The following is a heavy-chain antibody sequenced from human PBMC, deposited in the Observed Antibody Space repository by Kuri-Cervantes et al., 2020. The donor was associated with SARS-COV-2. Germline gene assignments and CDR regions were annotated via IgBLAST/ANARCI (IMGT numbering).Heavy chain of an antibody. CDR3: ARKKLVPESNRFDP. CDR1: GGSISSSSYY. CDR2: IYYSGST. Sequence: SETLSLTCTVSGGSISSSSYYWGWIRQPPGKGLECIGSIYYSGSTYYNPSLKSRVTISVDTSKNQFSLKLSSVTAADTAVYYCARKKLVPESNRFDPWGQGTLVTVSS. D-gene: IGHD6-13*01. J-gene: IGHJ5*02. V-gene: IGHV4-39*01.